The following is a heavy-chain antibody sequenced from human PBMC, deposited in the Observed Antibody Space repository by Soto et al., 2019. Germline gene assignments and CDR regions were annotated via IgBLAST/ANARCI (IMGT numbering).Heavy chain of an antibody. CDR3: ARDHSSWTPGV. D-gene: IGHD6-13*01. CDR2: IWSNGSNK. CDR1: GFTFSSYG. Sequence: QVPLVESGGGVVQPGRSLRLSCAASGFTFSSYGMHWVRRAPGKGLEWVAVIWSNGSNKDYAESVKGRFTVSRDTSKNTLYLQMDSLRVEDTAVYYCARDHSSWTPGVWGQGTTVTVSS. J-gene: IGHJ6*02. V-gene: IGHV3-33*01.